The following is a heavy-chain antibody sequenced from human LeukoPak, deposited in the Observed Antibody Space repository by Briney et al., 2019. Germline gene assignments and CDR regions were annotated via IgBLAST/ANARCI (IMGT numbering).Heavy chain of an antibody. CDR3: AARGPRGYYDSSGYPYYFDY. V-gene: IGHV1-58*01. J-gene: IGHJ4*02. D-gene: IGHD3-22*01. CDR1: GFTFTSSA. Sequence: SVKVSCKASGFTFTSSAVQWVRQARGQRLEWIGWIVVGSGNTNYAQKFQERVTITRDMSTSTAYMELSSLRSEDTAVYYCAARGPRGYYDSSGYPYYFDYWGQGTLVTVSS. CDR2: IVVGSGNT.